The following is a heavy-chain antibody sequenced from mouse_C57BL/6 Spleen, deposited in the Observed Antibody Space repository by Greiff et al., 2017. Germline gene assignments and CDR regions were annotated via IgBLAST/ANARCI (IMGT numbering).Heavy chain of an antibody. CDR2: IDPETGGT. D-gene: IGHD2-3*01. Sequence: VQLQQSGAELVRPGASVTLSCKASGYTFTDYEMHWVKQTPVHGLEWIGAIDPETGGTAYNQKFKGKAILTADKSSSTAYMELRSLTSEDSAVYYCTRWLLHAMDCWGQGTSVTVSS. CDR1: GYTFTDYE. J-gene: IGHJ4*01. CDR3: TRWLLHAMDC. V-gene: IGHV1-15*01.